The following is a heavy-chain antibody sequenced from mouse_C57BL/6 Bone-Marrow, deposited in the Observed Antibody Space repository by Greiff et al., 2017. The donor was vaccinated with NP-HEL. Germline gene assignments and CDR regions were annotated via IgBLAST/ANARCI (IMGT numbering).Heavy chain of an antibody. CDR3: ARTYYGSSFAY. V-gene: IGHV5-15*01. Sequence: EVQGVESGGGLVQPGGSLKLSCAASGFTFSDYGMAWVRQAPRKGPEWVAFISNLAYSIYYADTVTGRFTISRENAKNTLYLEMSSLRSEDTAMYYCARTYYGSSFAYWGQGTLVTVSA. J-gene: IGHJ3*01. CDR2: ISNLAYSI. D-gene: IGHD1-1*01. CDR1: GFTFSDYG.